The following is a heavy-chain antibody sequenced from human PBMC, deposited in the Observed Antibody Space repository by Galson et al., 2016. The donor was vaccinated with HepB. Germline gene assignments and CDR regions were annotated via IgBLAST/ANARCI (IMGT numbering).Heavy chain of an antibody. V-gene: IGHV4-4*07. D-gene: IGHD5-24*01. J-gene: IGHJ5*02. CDR1: GDSISGFY. CDR2: IYSSGST. CDR3: ARDESAGYNSNWFDP. Sequence: ETLSLPCTVSGDSISGFYWSWIRQPAGKGLEWIGRIYSSGSTYYNPSLRSRVTMSVDRSKNQFFLKLISVTAADTAVYYCARDESAGYNSNWFDPWGQGTLVTVSS.